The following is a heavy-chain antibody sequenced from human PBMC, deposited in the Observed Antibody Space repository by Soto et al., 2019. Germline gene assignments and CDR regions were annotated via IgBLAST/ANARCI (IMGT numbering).Heavy chain of an antibody. Sequence: SETLSLTCAAPGVSISSGNWLTWVRQTHQRGLEYIGEIFHDGTANYYPSFERRVAISVDMSKNQFSLKLTSVTAADTAIYFCARLVYDTRLNYMYFDFWGQGALVTVSS. CDR3: ARLVYDTRLNYMYFDF. D-gene: IGHD2-8*01. J-gene: IGHJ4*02. V-gene: IGHV4-4*02. CDR2: IFHDGTA. CDR1: GVSISSGNW.